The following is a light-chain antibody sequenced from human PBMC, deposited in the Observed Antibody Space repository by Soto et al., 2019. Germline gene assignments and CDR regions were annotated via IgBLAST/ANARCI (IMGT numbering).Light chain of an antibody. J-gene: IGKJ4*01. CDR2: DAF. CDR3: QHCQPYGDSPLLT. Sequence: VLKHAPSTRSVYPRERATLSCRSSQKSTSDLDWYKQKPGQATRLLIYDAFSRATGVPDRFSGSGSGTDFSLTISRLEPEDFSVDYIQHCQPYGDSPLLTFGGGTKVDMK. V-gene: IGKV3-11*01. CDR1: QKSTSD.